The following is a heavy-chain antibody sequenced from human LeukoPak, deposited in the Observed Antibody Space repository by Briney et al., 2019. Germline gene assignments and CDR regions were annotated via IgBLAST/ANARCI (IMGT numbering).Heavy chain of an antibody. Sequence: PGGSLRLSCAASGLTFDVYAVHWVRQAPGKGLEWVSGITWSNGEIAYADSVKGRFTISRDNAKMYLQMNSLSTEDTAVYYCAKSLRNGSGWASDYWGQGTLVTVSS. V-gene: IGHV3-9*01. CDR3: AKSLRNGSGWASDY. J-gene: IGHJ4*02. CDR1: GLTFDVYA. CDR2: ITWSNGEI. D-gene: IGHD6-19*01.